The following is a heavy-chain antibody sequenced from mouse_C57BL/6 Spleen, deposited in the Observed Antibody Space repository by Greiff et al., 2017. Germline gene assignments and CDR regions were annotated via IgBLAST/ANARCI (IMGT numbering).Heavy chain of an antibody. CDR2: ISYSGST. J-gene: IGHJ1*03. D-gene: IGHD2-4*01. CDR1: GYSITSDY. Sequence: DVQLQESGPGLAKPSQTLSLTCSVTGYSITSDYWNWIRKFPGNKLEYMGYISYSGSTYYNPSLKSRISITRDTSKNQYYLQLNSVTTEDTATYYCARGQIYYDYDDWYFDVWGTGTTVTVSS. V-gene: IGHV3-8*01. CDR3: ARGQIYYDYDDWYFDV.